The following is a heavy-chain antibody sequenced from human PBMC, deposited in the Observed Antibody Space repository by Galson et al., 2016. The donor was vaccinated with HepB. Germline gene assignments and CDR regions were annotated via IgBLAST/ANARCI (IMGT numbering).Heavy chain of an antibody. J-gene: IGHJ4*02. V-gene: IGHV3-7*01. Sequence: SLRLSCAASGFTFSDYWMAWVRQAPGKGLEWVANINQDGSGKYYVDSVKGRFTISRDNVNNSVFLQMNSLRGEDTAAYYCTRVATRLGVVSVYFDNWGQGTPVTVSS. CDR1: GFTFSDYW. CDR3: TRVATRLGVVSVYFDN. CDR2: INQDGSGK. D-gene: IGHD3-3*01.